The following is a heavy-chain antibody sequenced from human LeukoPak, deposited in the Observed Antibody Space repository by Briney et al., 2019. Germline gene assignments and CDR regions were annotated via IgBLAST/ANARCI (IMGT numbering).Heavy chain of an antibody. CDR3: AKVASTGRYDFDY. CDR2: ISGSGGRT. V-gene: IGHV3-23*01. D-gene: IGHD3-3*01. Sequence: GRTLRLSCAASGFSFSSYGMNWVRQAPGKGLEWVSGISGSGGRTYYADSVKGRSTISRDNSKNTLYLQMNSLRAEDTAIYYCAKVASTGRYDFDYWGQGTLVTVSS. J-gene: IGHJ4*02. CDR1: GFSFSSYG.